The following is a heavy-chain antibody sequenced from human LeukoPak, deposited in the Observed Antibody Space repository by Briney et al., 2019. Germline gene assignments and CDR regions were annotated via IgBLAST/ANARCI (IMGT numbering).Heavy chain of an antibody. CDR3: ARDRLRNGAHYDFWSGYYWYYYYGMDV. Sequence: VKVSRKASGGTFSSYAISWVRQAPGQGLEWMGGIIPIFGTANYAQKFQGRVTITADESTSTAYMELSSLRSEDTAVYYCARDRLRNGAHYDFWSGYYWYYYYGMDVWGQGTTVTVSS. CDR2: IIPIFGTA. CDR1: GGTFSSYA. D-gene: IGHD3-3*01. J-gene: IGHJ6*02. V-gene: IGHV1-69*13.